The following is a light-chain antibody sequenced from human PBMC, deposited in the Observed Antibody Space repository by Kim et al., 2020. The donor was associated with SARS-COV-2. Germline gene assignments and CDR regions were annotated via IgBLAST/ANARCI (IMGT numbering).Light chain of an antibody. V-gene: IGLV3-21*04. CDR1: NIGSKS. CDR2: YDS. CDR3: QVWDSSSDHPYV. Sequence: KTARLTWGGNNIGSKSVNWYQQNPGQAPVLVIYYDSDRPSGIPERFPGSNSGNTATLTISRVEAGDEDDYYCQVWDSSSDHPYVFGTGTKVTVL. J-gene: IGLJ1*01.